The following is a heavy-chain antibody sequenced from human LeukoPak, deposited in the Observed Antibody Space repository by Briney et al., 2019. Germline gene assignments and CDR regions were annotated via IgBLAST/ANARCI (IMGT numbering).Heavy chain of an antibody. J-gene: IGHJ4*02. CDR1: GGSISSSTYY. Sequence: SETLSLTCTVSGGSISSSTYYWGWIRQPPGKGLEWIGSIFHSGSTYYNPSLKSRLTISVDTSKNQLSLRLRSVTAADTAVYYCARLYQGKRPPDYWGQGTLVTVSS. CDR2: IFHSGST. D-gene: IGHD6-25*01. CDR3: ARLYQGKRPPDY. V-gene: IGHV4-39*01.